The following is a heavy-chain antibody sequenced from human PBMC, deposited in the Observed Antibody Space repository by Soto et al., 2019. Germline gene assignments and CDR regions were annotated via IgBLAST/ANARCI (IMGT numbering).Heavy chain of an antibody. CDR1: GFTFSSYS. J-gene: IGHJ3*02. D-gene: IGHD2-2*01. V-gene: IGHV3-23*01. CDR2: ISGSGGST. CDR3: AKDQPAATDAFDI. Sequence: QPGGSLRLSCAASGFTFSSYSMNWVRQAPGKGLEWVSAISGSGGSTYYADSVKGRFTISRDNSKNTLYLQMNSLRAEDTAVYYCAKDQPAATDAFDIWGQGTMVTVSS.